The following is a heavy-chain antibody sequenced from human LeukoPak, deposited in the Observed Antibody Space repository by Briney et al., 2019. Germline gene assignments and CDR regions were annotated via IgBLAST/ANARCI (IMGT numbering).Heavy chain of an antibody. J-gene: IGHJ5*02. CDR2: IIPIFGTA. CDR3: ARSHPNNWFDP. CDR1: GGTFSSYA. Sequence: ASVKVSCKASGGTFSSYAISWVRQAPGQGLEWMGGIIPIFGTANYAQKFQGRVTITTDESTSTAYMELSSQRSEDTAVYYCARSHPNNWFDPWGQGTLVTVSS. V-gene: IGHV1-69*05.